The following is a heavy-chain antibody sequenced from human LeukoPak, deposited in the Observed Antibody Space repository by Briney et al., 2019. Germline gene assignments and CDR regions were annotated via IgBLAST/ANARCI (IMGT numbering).Heavy chain of an antibody. CDR3: ARAAPATVTPPNHAFDI. V-gene: IGHV4-59*01. CDR2: IYGSGRP. Sequence: SETLSLTCTVSGGSISYWYWSWIRQPPGKGLEWIGNIYGSGRPNYNPSLTSRVTISVDTSKNQFSLKLTSVTAADTAVYYCARAAPATVTPPNHAFDIWGQGTMVTVSS. D-gene: IGHD4-17*01. CDR1: GGSISYWY. J-gene: IGHJ3*02.